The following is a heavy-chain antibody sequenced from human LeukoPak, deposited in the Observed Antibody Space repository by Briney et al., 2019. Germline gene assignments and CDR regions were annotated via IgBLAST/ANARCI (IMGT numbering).Heavy chain of an antibody. Sequence: GGSLRLSCVASGFSFRSYGMHWVRQAPGKGLEWVAVIWYDGSNKYYADSVKGRFTISRDNSQNTLYLQMNSLRVEDTAVYYCAKDTGLVGATRYYFDYWGQGTLVTVSS. CDR3: AKDTGLVGATRYYFDY. J-gene: IGHJ4*02. CDR1: GFSFRSYG. D-gene: IGHD1-26*01. V-gene: IGHV3-33*06. CDR2: IWYDGSNK.